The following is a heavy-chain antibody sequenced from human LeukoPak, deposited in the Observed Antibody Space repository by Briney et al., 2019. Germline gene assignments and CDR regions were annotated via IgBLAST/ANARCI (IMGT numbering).Heavy chain of an antibody. D-gene: IGHD1-26*01. CDR2: ISSSSSYI. CDR1: GFTFSSYS. Sequence: PGGSLRLSCAASGFTFSSYSMNWVRQAPGKGLEWVSSISSSSSYIYYADSVKGRFTISRDNAKNSLYLQMNSLRAEDTAVYYCARGGGGSYYHLLDYWSQGTLVTVSS. CDR3: ARGGGGSYYHLLDY. V-gene: IGHV3-21*01. J-gene: IGHJ4*02.